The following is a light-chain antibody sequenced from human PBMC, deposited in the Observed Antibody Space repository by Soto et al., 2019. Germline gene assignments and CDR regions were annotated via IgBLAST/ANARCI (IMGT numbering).Light chain of an antibody. J-gene: IGKJ4*01. V-gene: IGKV3-11*01. CDR3: QQRSNWPS. CDR2: DAS. CDR1: QSVSSY. Sequence: EIVLTQSPATLSLSPGERATLSCRASQSVSSYLAWYQQKPGQAPRLLIYDASNRATGIPARFSGSGSGTDCTLTISSQEPEDFAVYYCQQRSNWPSFGGGTKVEIK.